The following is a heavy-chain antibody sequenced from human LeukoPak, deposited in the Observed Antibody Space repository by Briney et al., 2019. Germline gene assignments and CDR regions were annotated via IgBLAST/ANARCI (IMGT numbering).Heavy chain of an antibody. V-gene: IGHV4-4*07. CDR3: ARDAYYYDSSGYYLLDY. J-gene: IGHJ4*02. D-gene: IGHD3-22*01. CDR1: GGSINNYY. Sequence: PSETLSVTCTVSGGSINNYYWSWIRQPAGKGLEWIGRIYTGGDTYYNPSLNSRVTMSVDTSKNLFSLKLSSVTAADTAVYYCARDAYYYDSSGYYLLDYWGQGTLVTVSS. CDR2: IYTGGDT.